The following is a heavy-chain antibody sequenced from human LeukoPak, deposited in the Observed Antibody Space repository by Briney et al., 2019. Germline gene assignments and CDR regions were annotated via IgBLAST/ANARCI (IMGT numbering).Heavy chain of an antibody. D-gene: IGHD6-13*01. CDR3: ARTSSSWIPYYYYGMDV. CDR1: GGSISSYY. J-gene: IGHJ6*02. CDR2: IYYSGST. V-gene: IGHV4-59*08. Sequence: KPSETLSLTCTASGGSISSYYWSWIRQPPGKGLEWIGSIYYSGSTNYNPSLKSRVTISVDTSKNQFSLKLSSVTAADTAVYYCARTSSSWIPYYYYGMDVWGQGTTVTVSS.